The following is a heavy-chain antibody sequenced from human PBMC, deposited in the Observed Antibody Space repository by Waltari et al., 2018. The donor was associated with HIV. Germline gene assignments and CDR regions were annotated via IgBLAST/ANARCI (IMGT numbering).Heavy chain of an antibody. V-gene: IGHV4-39*01. CDR1: GGSMRGSYY. CDR3: ARHAYSTSWIAVDAEYFED. Sequence: QRKGSAPGRMKPSEPLPLNCTVFGGSMRGSYYGAWFRRATGRGLEWMGTIHYGGTSYYNPSLRGRLTISVDTSLNELSLSLRSVTAADTAVYYCARHAYSTSWIAVDAEYFEDWGQGTLVTVS. D-gene: IGHD6-13*01. CDR2: IHYGGTS. J-gene: IGHJ1*01.